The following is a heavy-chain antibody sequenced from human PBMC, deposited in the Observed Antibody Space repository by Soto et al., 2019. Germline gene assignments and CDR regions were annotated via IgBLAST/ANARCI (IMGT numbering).Heavy chain of an antibody. J-gene: IGHJ4*02. Sequence: QVQLQESGPGLVKPSQTLSLTCSVSGGSISSGGYYWSWIRQHPGKGLEWIGYIYYSGSTYYNPSLKSRVTISVDTAKNQFSLKLGSVTAADTAMYYCARGRLGDNFDYWGQGTLVTVSS. V-gene: IGHV4-31*03. CDR3: ARGRLGDNFDY. D-gene: IGHD3-16*01. CDR2: IYYSGST. CDR1: GGSISSGGYY.